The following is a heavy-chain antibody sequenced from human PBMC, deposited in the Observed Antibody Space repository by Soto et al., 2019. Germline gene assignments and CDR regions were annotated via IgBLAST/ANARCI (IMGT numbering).Heavy chain of an antibody. CDR3: ARAAMVTEGAFDI. Sequence: QVQLVQSGAEVKKPGASVKVSCKASGYTFTSYYMHWVRQAPGQGLEWMGIINPSGGSTSYAQKCQGRVTMTRDTSTSTGYMELSSLRSEDTAVYYCARAAMVTEGAFDIWGQGTMVTVSS. CDR1: GYTFTSYY. J-gene: IGHJ3*02. V-gene: IGHV1-46*01. D-gene: IGHD5-18*01. CDR2: INPSGGST.